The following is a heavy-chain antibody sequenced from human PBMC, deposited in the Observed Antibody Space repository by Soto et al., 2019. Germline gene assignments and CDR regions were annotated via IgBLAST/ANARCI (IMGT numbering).Heavy chain of an antibody. D-gene: IGHD2-21*02. CDR3: ARRTVVTASTYWYFDR. CDR1: GFTFNTYA. V-gene: IGHV3-23*01. J-gene: IGHJ2*01. Sequence: EVQMLESGGGLVQPGGSLRLSCAVSGFTFNTYAMSWVRQAPGKGLEWVSGIDGSGRNTFYADSLKGRFANYRDNSKNTLFLQMNSLRAEDTAVYYCARRTVVTASTYWYFDRWGRGTLVAVSS. CDR2: IDGSGRNT.